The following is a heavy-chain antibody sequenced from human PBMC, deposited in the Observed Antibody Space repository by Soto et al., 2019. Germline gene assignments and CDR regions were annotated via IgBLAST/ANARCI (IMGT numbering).Heavy chain of an antibody. D-gene: IGHD2-15*01. CDR1: GGSFSGYY. J-gene: IGHJ4*02. CDR2: INHSGST. CDR3: ARGGEIVVVVSTTGRYFDY. Sequence: QVQLQQWGAGLLKPSETLSLTCAVYGGSFSGYYWTWIRQPPVKGLEWIGEINHSGSTNYNPSLKSRVNISVDTSKNQFSLKLSSVTAADTAVYYCARGGEIVVVVSTTGRYFDYWGQGTLVTVSS. V-gene: IGHV4-34*01.